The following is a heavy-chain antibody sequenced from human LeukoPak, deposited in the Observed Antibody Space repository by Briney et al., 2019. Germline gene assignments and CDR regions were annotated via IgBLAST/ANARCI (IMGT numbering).Heavy chain of an antibody. D-gene: IGHD6-19*01. CDR3: ATSGAVAGSFGGFDY. CDR1: GYSFTNYW. Sequence: GESLKISCKGSGYSFTNYWIGWVRQMSGKGLERMGIIYPGDSDTRYSPSFQGQVTISADKSISTAYLQWSSLKASDTAMYYCATSGAVAGSFGGFDYWGQGTLVTVSS. J-gene: IGHJ4*02. V-gene: IGHV5-51*01. CDR2: IYPGDSDT.